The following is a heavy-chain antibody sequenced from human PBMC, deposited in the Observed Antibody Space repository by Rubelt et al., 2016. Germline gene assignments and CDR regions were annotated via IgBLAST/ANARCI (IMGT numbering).Heavy chain of an antibody. CDR3: ARGPGCSSLSCPYYFDY. CDR2: IDPSGGAT. D-gene: IGHD2-2*01. Sequence: GASVKISCKASGYSFTTYYMHWVRQAPGQGLEWMVMIDPSGGATNYAQKFQGRITMTRDTSTSTVYLDLSSLRSEDTAVYYVARGPGCSSLSCPYYFDYWGQGTLVIVSS. CDR1: GYSFTTYY. V-gene: IGHV1-46*01. J-gene: IGHJ4*02.